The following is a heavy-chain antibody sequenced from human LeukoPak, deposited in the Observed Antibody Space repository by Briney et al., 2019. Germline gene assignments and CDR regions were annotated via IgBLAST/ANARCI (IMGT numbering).Heavy chain of an antibody. CDR1: GFSFSNYW. Sequence: PGGSLRLSCAASGFSFSNYWMHWVRQAPGEALVWVSRMSSDETGTSYADSVKGRFNISRDNAKNTLYLQMNSLRAEDTAVYYCARDGSLPDYWGQGTLVTVSS. CDR2: MSSDETGT. J-gene: IGHJ4*02. V-gene: IGHV3-74*01. CDR3: ARDGSLPDY.